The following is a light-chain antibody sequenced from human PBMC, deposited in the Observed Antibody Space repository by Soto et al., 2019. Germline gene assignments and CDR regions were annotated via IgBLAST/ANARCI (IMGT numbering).Light chain of an antibody. CDR2: GVS. J-gene: IGKJ4*01. CDR1: QSVTSN. V-gene: IGKV3-11*01. Sequence: EIVLTQSSATLSLSPVERATLSCRASQSVTSNALAWYQRKPGQAPRLLIYGVSSRATGIPDRFSGSGSVTDFTLTISSLEPEDFAVYYCQHRSKWPLTFGGGTKVEIK. CDR3: QHRSKWPLT.